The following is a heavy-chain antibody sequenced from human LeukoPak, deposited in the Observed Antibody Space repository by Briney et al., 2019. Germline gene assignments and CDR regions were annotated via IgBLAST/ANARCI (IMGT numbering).Heavy chain of an antibody. CDR2: IYSGGST. D-gene: IGHD6-13*01. V-gene: IGHV3-53*01. CDR3: VIAAAGIGVDY. CDR1: GFTVSSNY. Sequence: GGSLRLSCAASGFTVSSNYMSWVRQAPGKGLEWVSVIYSGGSTYYADSVKGRFTISRDNSKNTLYLQMNSLRAEDTAVYYCVIAAAGIGVDYWGQGTLVTVSS. J-gene: IGHJ4*02.